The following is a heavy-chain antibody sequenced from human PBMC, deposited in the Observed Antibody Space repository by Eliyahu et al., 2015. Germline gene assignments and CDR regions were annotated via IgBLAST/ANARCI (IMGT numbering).Heavy chain of an antibody. Sequence: QVQLVQSGAEVKXPGASVXXSXKXSGXXFTSYDXXWVRQATGQGLEWMGWMNPNSGNTGYAQKFQGRVTMTRNTSISTAYMELSSLRSEDTAVYYCATFGIAARLWNYWGQGTLVTVSS. CDR3: ATFGIAARLWNY. D-gene: IGHD6-6*01. CDR2: MNPNSGNT. CDR1: GXXFTSYD. J-gene: IGHJ4*02. V-gene: IGHV1-8*01.